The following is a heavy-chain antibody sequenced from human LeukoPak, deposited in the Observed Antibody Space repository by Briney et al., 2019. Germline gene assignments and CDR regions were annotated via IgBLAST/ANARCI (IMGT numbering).Heavy chain of an antibody. Sequence: SETLSLTCTVSGGSISSSSYYWGWIRQPPGKGLEWIGEINHSGSTNYNPSLKSRVTISVDTSKNQFSLKLSSVTAADTAVYYCARGRLITMIVVVPFLGYWGQGTLVTVSS. D-gene: IGHD3-22*01. V-gene: IGHV4-39*07. J-gene: IGHJ4*02. CDR1: GGSISSSSYY. CDR2: INHSGST. CDR3: ARGRLITMIVVVPFLGY.